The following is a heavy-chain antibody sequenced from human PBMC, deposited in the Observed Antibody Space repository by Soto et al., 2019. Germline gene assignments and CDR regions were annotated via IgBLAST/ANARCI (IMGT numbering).Heavy chain of an antibody. V-gene: IGHV2-5*02. CDR3: VHKGPAHSAVDY. J-gene: IGHJ4*02. CDR2: IYWGDSK. CDR1: GFSRSTSGVG. Sequence: QITLKESGPTLVRPTQTLTLTCAFSGFSRSTSGVGVGWIRQPTGKALEWLAVIYWGDSKHYSPSLRSRPTITKVTYKTQVVPTITNMNPLDTGTYYCVHKGPAHSAVDYWGQGTVVTLPS.